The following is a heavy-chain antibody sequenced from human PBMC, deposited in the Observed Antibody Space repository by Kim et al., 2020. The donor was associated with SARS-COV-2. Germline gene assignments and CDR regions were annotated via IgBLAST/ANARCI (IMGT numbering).Heavy chain of an antibody. Sequence: ASVKVSCKASGYTFTSYGISWVRQAPGQGLEWMGWISAYNGHTNYAQKLQGRVTMTTDTSTSTAYMELRSLRSDDTAVYYCARDSYYYESSGYYKPYYGMAVWGQGTTVTVSS. V-gene: IGHV1-18*01. CDR2: ISAYNGHT. CDR3: ARDSYYYESSGYYKPYYGMAV. D-gene: IGHD3-22*01. J-gene: IGHJ6*02. CDR1: GYTFTSYG.